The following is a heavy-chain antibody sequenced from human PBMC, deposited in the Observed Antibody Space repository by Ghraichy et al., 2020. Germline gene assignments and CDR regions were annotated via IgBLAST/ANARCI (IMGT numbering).Heavy chain of an antibody. Sequence: ASVKVEGKASGYTWKRYGISWVGQAPGQGLEWRGWISAYNGNTNYAQKLQGRVTMTTDTSTSTAYMEMRSLRSDDTAVYYCAREGSGSVRKADYWGQGTLVTVSS. CDR1: GYTWKRYG. CDR2: ISAYNGNT. J-gene: IGHJ4*02. V-gene: IGHV1-18*04. CDR3: AREGSGSVRKADY. D-gene: IGHD6-19*01.